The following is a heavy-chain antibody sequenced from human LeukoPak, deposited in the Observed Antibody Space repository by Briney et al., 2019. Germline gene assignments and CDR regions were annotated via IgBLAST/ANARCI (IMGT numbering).Heavy chain of an antibody. CDR1: GFTFSSYW. V-gene: IGHV3-30*18. D-gene: IGHD5-12*01. Sequence: GGSLRLSCAASGFTFSSYWMSWVRQAPGKGLEWVAVISYDGSNKYYADSVKGRFTISRDNSKNTLYLQMNSLRAEDTAVYYCAKDGAGYSGYAAPGYWGQGTLVTVSS. CDR2: ISYDGSNK. J-gene: IGHJ4*02. CDR3: AKDGAGYSGYAAPGY.